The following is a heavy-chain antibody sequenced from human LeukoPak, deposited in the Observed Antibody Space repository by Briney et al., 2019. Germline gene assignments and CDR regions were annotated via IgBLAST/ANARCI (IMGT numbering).Heavy chain of an antibody. V-gene: IGHV3-30*04. CDR2: ISYDGNHI. D-gene: IGHD1-1*01. Sequence: GGSLRLSCAASGFVFRSYPMQWVRQAPGKGLEWVTIISYDGNHIFYADSVKGRFTISRDNSKNTLYLQMNGLRPEDTAVDYCETAIQLRPFWGQGTLVTVSS. CDR3: ETAIQLRPF. J-gene: IGHJ4*02. CDR1: GFVFRSYP.